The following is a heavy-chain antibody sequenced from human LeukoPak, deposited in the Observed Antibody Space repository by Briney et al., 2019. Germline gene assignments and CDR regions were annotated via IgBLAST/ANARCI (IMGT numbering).Heavy chain of an antibody. CDR3: AKTLRDLEWLTGELDV. CDR2: IYYSGST. Sequence: SETLSLTCTVSGGSISSGGYYWSWIRQHPGKGLEWIGYIYYSGSTYYNPSLKSRVTISVDTSKNQFSLKLSSVTAEDTAIYYCAKTLRDLEWLTGELDVWGQGTTVTVSS. J-gene: IGHJ6*02. V-gene: IGHV4-31*03. CDR1: GGSISSGGYY. D-gene: IGHD3-3*01.